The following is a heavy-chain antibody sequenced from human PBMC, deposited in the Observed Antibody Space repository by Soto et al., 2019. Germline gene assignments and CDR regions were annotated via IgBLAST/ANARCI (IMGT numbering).Heavy chain of an antibody. CDR3: ASRSPALDY. CDR1: GFTFSSYG. Sequence: QVQLVESGGGVVQPGRSLRLSCAASGFTFSSYGMHWVRQAPGKGLEWVAVIRYDGSNKYYADSVKGRFTISRDNSKNTLYLQMNSLRAEDTAVYYCASRSPALDYWGQGTLVTVSS. D-gene: IGHD2-2*01. V-gene: IGHV3-33*03. CDR2: IRYDGSNK. J-gene: IGHJ4*02.